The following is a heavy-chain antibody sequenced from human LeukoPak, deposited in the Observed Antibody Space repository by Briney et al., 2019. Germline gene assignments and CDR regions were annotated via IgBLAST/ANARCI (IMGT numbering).Heavy chain of an antibody. Sequence: ASVKVSCKVSGYTLTELSMHWVRQAPGKGLEWMGGFDPEDGETIYAQKFQGRVTMTEHTSTDTAYMELSSLRSEDTAVYYCATTKGTMVRGVMRYYFDYWGQGTLVTVSS. CDR2: FDPEDGET. D-gene: IGHD3-10*01. CDR3: ATTKGTMVRGVMRYYFDY. CDR1: GYTLTELS. J-gene: IGHJ4*02. V-gene: IGHV1-24*01.